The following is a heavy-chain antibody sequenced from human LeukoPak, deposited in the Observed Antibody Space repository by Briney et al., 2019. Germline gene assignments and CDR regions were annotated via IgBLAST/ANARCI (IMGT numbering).Heavy chain of an antibody. CDR3: ARLSSSSWYPWFDP. V-gene: IGHV1-69*05. D-gene: IGHD6-13*01. Sequence: SVKVSCKASGGTFSSYAISWVRQAPGQGLEWMGRIIPIFGTANYAQKFQGRVTITTDESTSTAYMELSSLRSEDTAVYYCARLSSSSWYPWFDPWAREPWAPSPQ. J-gene: IGHJ5*02. CDR2: IIPIFGTA. CDR1: GGTFSSYA.